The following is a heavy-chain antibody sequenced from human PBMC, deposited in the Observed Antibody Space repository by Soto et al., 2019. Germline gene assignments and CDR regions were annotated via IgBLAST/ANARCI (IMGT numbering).Heavy chain of an antibody. CDR3: ARENLLSCGRGCYSSPFDS. V-gene: IGHV4-31*03. CDR1: GGSLTTDDYY. Sequence: QVQLPESGPGLVKPSQTLSLTCTVSGGSLTTDDYYWSWIRQHPGKGLEWIGSMSHSGSTFYNPSLKSRITMSVDTSHNLCSLKLTSVTAADTAVYYCARENLLSCGRGCYSSPFDSWGQGTVVMVSS. J-gene: IGHJ4*02. CDR2: MSHSGST. D-gene: IGHD2-21*02.